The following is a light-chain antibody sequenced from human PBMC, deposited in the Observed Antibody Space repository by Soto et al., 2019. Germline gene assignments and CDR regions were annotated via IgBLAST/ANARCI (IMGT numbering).Light chain of an antibody. Sequence: PGERATLSCRSSQSVNSNYLAWYQQKPGQAPRLLIYAASSRAAGFPDRFSGSGSETDFTLTISRLEPEDFAVYYCQQYGGSPWTFDQGTKVEIK. CDR2: AAS. CDR3: QQYGGSPWT. V-gene: IGKV3-20*01. J-gene: IGKJ1*01. CDR1: QSVNSNY.